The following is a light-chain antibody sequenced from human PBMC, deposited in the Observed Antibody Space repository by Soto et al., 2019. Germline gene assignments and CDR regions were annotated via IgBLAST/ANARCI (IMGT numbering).Light chain of an antibody. CDR1: QSVFNNH. V-gene: IGKV3-20*01. J-gene: IGKJ1*01. Sequence: EIVLTQSPGTLSLSPGERATLSCRRSQSVFNNHIGWYQQKPGQAPRRLIFGASFRATGIPDRFSGSGSGTDFTLTISRLEPEDFAVYYCQQYGSSPTTFGQGTKVDIK. CDR3: QQYGSSPTT. CDR2: GAS.